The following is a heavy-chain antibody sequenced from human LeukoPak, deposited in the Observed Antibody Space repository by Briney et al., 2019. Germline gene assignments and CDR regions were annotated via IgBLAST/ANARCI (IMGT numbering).Heavy chain of an antibody. CDR1: GFTFDDYA. D-gene: IGHD2-15*01. CDR2: ISWNSGSI. J-gene: IGHJ4*02. CDR3: ASLLRMVVAAGSVDY. V-gene: IGHV3-9*01. Sequence: SGGSLRLSCAASGFTFDDYAMHCVRQAPGKGLEWVSGISWNSGSIGYADSVKGRFTISRDNAKNSLYLQMNSLRAEDTALYYCASLLRMVVAAGSVDYWGQGTLVTVSS.